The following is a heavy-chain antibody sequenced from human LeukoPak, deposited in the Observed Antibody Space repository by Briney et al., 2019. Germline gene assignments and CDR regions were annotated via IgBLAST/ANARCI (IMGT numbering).Heavy chain of an antibody. V-gene: IGHV4-59*01. Sequence: SETLSLTCTVSGGSISSYYWSWIRQPPGKGLESFGYIYYSGSTNYNPSLKSRVTISVDTSKNQFSLKLSSVTAADTAVYYCASSVVVVAATHPYYYYYMDVWGKGTTVTVSS. D-gene: IGHD2-15*01. CDR2: IYYSGST. CDR1: GGSISSYY. J-gene: IGHJ6*03. CDR3: ASSVVVVAATHPYYYYYMDV.